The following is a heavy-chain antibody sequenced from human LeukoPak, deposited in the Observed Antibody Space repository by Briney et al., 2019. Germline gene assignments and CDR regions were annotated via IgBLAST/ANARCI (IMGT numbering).Heavy chain of an antibody. D-gene: IGHD1-26*01. J-gene: IGHJ4*02. CDR2: ISGSGGST. V-gene: IGHV3-23*01. Sequence: GGSLRLSCAASGFTFSSYAMSWVRQAPGKGLEWVSAISGSGGSTYYADSVKGRFTISRDNSQNTLDLQMNSLRAEDTAVYYCARDLSERYSTDYWGQGTLVTVSS. CDR3: ARDLSERYSTDY. CDR1: GFTFSSYA.